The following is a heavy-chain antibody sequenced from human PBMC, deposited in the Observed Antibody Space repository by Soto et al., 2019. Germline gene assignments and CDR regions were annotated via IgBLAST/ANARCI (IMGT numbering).Heavy chain of an antibody. CDR1: GGSFSGYY. CDR3: ARDKIAGLFDY. D-gene: IGHD2-21*01. J-gene: IGHJ4*02. V-gene: IGHV4-34*01. Sequence: QVQLQQWGAGLLKPSETLSLTCAVYGGSFSGYYWTWIRQPPGTGLEWMGQINHSGSTNYNPSLKXRVTISVDPSKNQFSLKLPSATAAGPAVYYCARDKIAGLFDYWGQGTLVTVSS. CDR2: INHSGST.